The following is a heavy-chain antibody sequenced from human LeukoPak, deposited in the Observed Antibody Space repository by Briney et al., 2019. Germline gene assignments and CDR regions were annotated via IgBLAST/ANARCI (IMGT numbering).Heavy chain of an antibody. Sequence: ASVKVSCKASGGTFSSYAISWVRQAPGQGLEWMGWISAYNGNTNYAQKLQGRVTMTTDTSTSTAYMELRSLRSDDTAVYYCARESSGGWYYFDYWGQGTLVTVSS. J-gene: IGHJ4*02. V-gene: IGHV1-18*01. CDR1: GGTFSSYA. D-gene: IGHD6-19*01. CDR2: ISAYNGNT. CDR3: ARESSGGWYYFDY.